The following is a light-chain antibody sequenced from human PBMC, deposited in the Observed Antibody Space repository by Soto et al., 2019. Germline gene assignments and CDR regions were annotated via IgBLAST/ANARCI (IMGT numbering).Light chain of an antibody. CDR1: SSDVCGYNY. Sequence: QSALTQPASVSGSPGQSITISCTGTSSDVCGYNYFSWYQQHRGKAPKLMIYEVSNRPLGFSSRFSGSKSVNTASLTSSGLQDEDEADYYCTAYTSRSXLDVVGTGTKVXV. V-gene: IGLV2-14*01. J-gene: IGLJ1*01. CDR2: EVS. CDR3: TAYTSRSXLDV.